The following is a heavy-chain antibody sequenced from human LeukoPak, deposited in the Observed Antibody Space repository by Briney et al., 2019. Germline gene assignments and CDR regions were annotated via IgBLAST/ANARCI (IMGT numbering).Heavy chain of an antibody. J-gene: IGHJ4*02. CDR2: ISSSGSTI. CDR3: ARALPSGWYGYYFDY. V-gene: IGHV3-48*03. Sequence: GGSLRLSCAASGFTFSSYEMNWVRQSPGKGLEWVSYISSSGSTIYYADSVKGRFTISRDNAKNSLYLQMNSLRAEDTAVYYCARALPSGWYGYYFDYWGQGTLVTVSS. D-gene: IGHD6-19*01. CDR1: GFTFSSYE.